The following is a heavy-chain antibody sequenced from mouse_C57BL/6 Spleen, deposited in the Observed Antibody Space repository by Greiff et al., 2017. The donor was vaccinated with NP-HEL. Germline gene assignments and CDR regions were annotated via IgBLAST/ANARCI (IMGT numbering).Heavy chain of an antibody. CDR3: ASHKFAY. J-gene: IGHJ3*01. CDR1: GFSLTSYG. Sequence: QVQLKESGPGLVAPSQSLSITCTVSGFSLTSYGVDWVRQSPGKGLEWLGVIWGVGSTNYNSALKSRLSISKDNSKSQVFLKMNRLQTDDKAMYYCASHKFAYWGQGTLVTVSA. V-gene: IGHV2-6*01. CDR2: IWGVGST.